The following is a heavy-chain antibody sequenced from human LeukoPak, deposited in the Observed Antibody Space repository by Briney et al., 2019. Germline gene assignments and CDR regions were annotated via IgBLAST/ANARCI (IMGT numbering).Heavy chain of an antibody. CDR2: SRDKGQSHTT. D-gene: IGHD2/OR15-2a*01. CDR3: ARDSKKHSHDY. Sequence: GGSLRLSCDASGFTFSDYHMDWVRQAPGKGPEWVGRSRDKGQSHTTEYAASVRGRFTISRDDSKNSLSLQLNSLKTEDTAVYYCARDSKKHSHDYWGQGILVTVSS. CDR1: GFTFSDYH. V-gene: IGHV3-72*01. J-gene: IGHJ4*02.